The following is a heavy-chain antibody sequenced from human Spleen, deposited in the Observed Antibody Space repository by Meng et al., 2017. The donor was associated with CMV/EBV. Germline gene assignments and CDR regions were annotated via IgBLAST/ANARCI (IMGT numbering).Heavy chain of an antibody. CDR3: ARDLAVCYDSSGYYYESDWLDP. Sequence: YAMTWVRQGPGKGLEWVSCISSNGGSANYADSVRGRFTISRDNSKNTLYLQMNSLRAEDTAVYYCARDLAVCYDSSGYYYESDWLDPWGQGTLVTVSS. D-gene: IGHD3-22*01. J-gene: IGHJ5*02. CDR2: ISSNGGSA. CDR1: YA. V-gene: IGHV3-23*01.